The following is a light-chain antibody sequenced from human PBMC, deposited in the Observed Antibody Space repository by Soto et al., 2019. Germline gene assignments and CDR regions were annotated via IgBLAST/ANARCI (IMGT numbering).Light chain of an antibody. Sequence: EIVMTQSLDTLFVSLGEGATLSCRASQSVSSHLAWYQHRPGQAPRLLIYGASTRASGIPARFSGSGSETDFTLTISSLQSEDSAVYYCQQYHNWPPITFGQGTQLEIK. J-gene: IGKJ5*01. V-gene: IGKV3-15*01. CDR2: GAS. CDR1: QSVSSH. CDR3: QQYHNWPPIT.